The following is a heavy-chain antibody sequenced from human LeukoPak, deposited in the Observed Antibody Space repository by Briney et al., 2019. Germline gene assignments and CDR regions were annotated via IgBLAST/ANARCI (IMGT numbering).Heavy chain of an antibody. CDR3: ARQYDSYFYYYLDL. J-gene: IGHJ6*01. Sequence: SETLSLTCAVSGYPINNAYYWVGIRQPPGKGLEWIGSLYHPDSTYYNPSLNSRVTMSVDTSRNQFSLKLSFVTAPDTAVYYLARQYDSYFYYYLDLSGAGTTVTVSS. CDR1: GYPINNAYY. CDR2: LYHPDST. V-gene: IGHV4-38-2*01. D-gene: IGHD2-2*01.